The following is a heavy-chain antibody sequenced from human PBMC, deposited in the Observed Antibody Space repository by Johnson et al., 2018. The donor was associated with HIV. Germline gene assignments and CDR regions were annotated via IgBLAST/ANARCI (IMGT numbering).Heavy chain of an antibody. CDR2: IIGSGDST. D-gene: IGHD1-1*01. V-gene: IGHV3-23*04. J-gene: IGHJ3*02. CDR1: GFTFSTYA. CDR3: ARGDRLERAIFDI. Sequence: VKLVESGGGLVQPGGSLRLSCAASGFTFSTYAMAWVRQAPGKGLEWVSTIIGSGDSTSYADSVWGRFTISRDNSKNTLYLQMNSLRAEDTTVYYCARGDRLERAIFDIWGQGTMVTVSS.